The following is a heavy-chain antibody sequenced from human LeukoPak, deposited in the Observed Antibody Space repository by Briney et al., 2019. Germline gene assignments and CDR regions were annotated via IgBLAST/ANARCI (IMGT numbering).Heavy chain of an antibody. CDR3: AKRGTTGVREGFDI. CDR1: GLTFRTTW. V-gene: IGHV3-23*01. Sequence: GGSLRLSCATSGLTFRTTWMHWVRQAPGKGLEWVSAISGSTGSTYYADSVEGRLTISRDNSKNTLYLQMNSLRAEDTAVYYCAKRGTTGVREGFDIWGRGTMVTVSS. J-gene: IGHJ3*02. CDR2: ISGSTGST. D-gene: IGHD2-8*01.